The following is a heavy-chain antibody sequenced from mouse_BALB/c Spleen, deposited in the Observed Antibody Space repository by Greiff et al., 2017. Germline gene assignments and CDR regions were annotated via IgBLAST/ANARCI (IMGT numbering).Heavy chain of an antibody. D-gene: IGHD4-1*01. Sequence: EVKVVESGGGLVQPGGSLRLSCATSGFTFSDFYMEWVRQPPGKRLEWIDASRNTANDYTTEYSASVKGRFIVSRDTSQSILYLQMNALGAEDTAIYYCAREDWDDAMDYWGQGTSVTVSS. CDR2: SRNTANDYTT. V-gene: IGHV7-1*02. J-gene: IGHJ4*01. CDR1: GFTFSDFY. CDR3: AREDWDDAMDY.